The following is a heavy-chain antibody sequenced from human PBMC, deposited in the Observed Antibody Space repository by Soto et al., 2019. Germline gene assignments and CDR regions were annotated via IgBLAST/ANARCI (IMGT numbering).Heavy chain of an antibody. Sequence: ASVKVSCKASGYTFTSYAMHWVRQAPGQRLEWMGWINAGNGNTKYSQKFQGRVTITRDTSASTAYMELSSLRSEDTAVYYCGRDGIDYAGRLMNWYFDLWGRGTPVTVSS. J-gene: IGHJ2*01. CDR2: INAGNGNT. V-gene: IGHV1-3*01. CDR3: GRDGIDYAGRLMNWYFDL. CDR1: GYTFTSYA. D-gene: IGHD3-16*01.